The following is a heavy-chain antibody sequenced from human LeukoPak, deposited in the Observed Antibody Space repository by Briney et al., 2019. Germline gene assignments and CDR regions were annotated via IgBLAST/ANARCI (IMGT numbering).Heavy chain of an antibody. CDR1: GYTFTGHY. J-gene: IGHJ4*02. CDR2: INPNSGGT. D-gene: IGHD2-2*01. CDR3: ARSPTSSYCTSTSCYLFSFDY. Sequence: ASVKVSCKASGYTFTGHYMHWVRQAPGQGLEWMGWINPNSGGTNYAQKFQGRVTMTRDTSISTAYMELSRLRSDDTAVYYCARSPTSSYCTSTSCYLFSFDYWGQGTLVTVSS. V-gene: IGHV1-2*02.